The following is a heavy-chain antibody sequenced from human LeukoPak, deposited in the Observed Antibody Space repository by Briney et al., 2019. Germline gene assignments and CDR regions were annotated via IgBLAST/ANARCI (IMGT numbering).Heavy chain of an antibody. CDR1: GFTFSSYG. Sequence: GGSLRLSCAASGFTFSSYGMHWVRQAPGKGLEWVAVIWYDGSNKYYADSVKGRFTISRDNSKNTLYLQMNSLRAEDTAVYYCARDPPPHYYDSSTDAFDIWGQGTMVTVSS. CDR2: IWYDGSNK. V-gene: IGHV3-33*01. CDR3: ARDPPPHYYDSSTDAFDI. J-gene: IGHJ3*02. D-gene: IGHD3-22*01.